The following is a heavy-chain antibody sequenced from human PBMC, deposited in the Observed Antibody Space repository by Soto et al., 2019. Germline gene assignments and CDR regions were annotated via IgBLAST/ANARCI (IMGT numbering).Heavy chain of an antibody. D-gene: IGHD2-2*01. CDR3: ARDEDIVVVPAGMHFSY. J-gene: IGHJ4*02. Sequence: LRLSCAASGFTFSSYGMHWVRQAPGKGLEWVAVIWYDGSNKYYADSVKGRSTISRDNSKNTLYLQMNSLRAEDTAVYYCARDEDIVVVPAGMHFSYWGQGTLVTVSS. CDR2: IWYDGSNK. V-gene: IGHV3-33*01. CDR1: GFTFSSYG.